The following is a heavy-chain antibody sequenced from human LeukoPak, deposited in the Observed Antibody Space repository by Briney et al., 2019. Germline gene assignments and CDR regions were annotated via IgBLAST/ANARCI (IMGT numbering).Heavy chain of an antibody. J-gene: IGHJ6*03. CDR2: IYTSGST. CDR3: AREEGVDTKYYYCYYMDV. V-gene: IGHV4-4*07. CDR1: GGSISSYY. Sequence: PSETLSLTCTVSGGSISSYYWSWIRQPAGKGLEWIGRIYTSGSTNYNPSLKSRVTMSVDTSKNQFSLKLSSVTAADTAVYYCAREEGVDTKYYYCYYMDVWGKGTTVTISS.